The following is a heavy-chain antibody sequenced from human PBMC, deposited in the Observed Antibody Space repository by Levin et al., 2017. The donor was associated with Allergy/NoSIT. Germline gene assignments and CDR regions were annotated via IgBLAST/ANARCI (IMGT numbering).Heavy chain of an antibody. CDR1: SGSLSGYY. V-gene: IGHV4-34*01. D-gene: IGHD3-22*01. CDR3: ARSDDSSGYYLGY. J-gene: IGHJ4*02. CDR2: ISHSGNT. Sequence: SETLSLTCGVYSGSLSGYYWNWIRQPPGKGLEWVGEISHSGNTDYNPSLKSRVTVSVDKSKNQFSLRLTSVTAADTAVYYCARSDDSSGYYLGYWGQGTLVTVSS.